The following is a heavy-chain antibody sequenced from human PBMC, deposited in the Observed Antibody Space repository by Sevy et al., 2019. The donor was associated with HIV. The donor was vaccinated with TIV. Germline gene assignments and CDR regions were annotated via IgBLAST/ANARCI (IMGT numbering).Heavy chain of an antibody. D-gene: IGHD2-15*01. CDR2: IYPGDSDT. CDR3: ARRVIRGYCSGSSCLNWFDP. J-gene: IGHJ5*02. V-gene: IGHV5-51*01. Sequence: GESLKISCKGSGYSFTSYWIGWVRQMPGKGLEWMGIIYPGDSDTRYSPSFQGQVTISADKSISTAYLQWSSLKASDTAMYYCARRVIRGYCSGSSCLNWFDPWGQGTLVTVSS. CDR1: GYSFTSYW.